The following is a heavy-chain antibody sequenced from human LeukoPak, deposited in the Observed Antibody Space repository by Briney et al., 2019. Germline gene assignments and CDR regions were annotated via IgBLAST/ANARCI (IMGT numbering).Heavy chain of an antibody. D-gene: IGHD6-19*01. J-gene: IGHJ4*02. CDR2: ITVSGGNT. CDR3: AKGVQWAVPGSCLDS. V-gene: IGHV3-23*01. CDR1: GFTFSNFA. Sequence: GGSLRLSCAASGFTFSNFAMSWVRQAPGKGLEWVSAITVSGGNTYYADSVKGRFRISRDNSKNTLYLQMNGLRVDDTAVYYCAKGVQWAVPGSCLDSWGPGTLVTVSS.